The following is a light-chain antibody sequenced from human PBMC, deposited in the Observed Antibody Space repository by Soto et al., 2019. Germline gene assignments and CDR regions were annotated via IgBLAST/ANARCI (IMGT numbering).Light chain of an antibody. J-gene: IGLJ2*01. V-gene: IGLV1-40*01. Sequence: QSALTQPPSVSGAPGQRVTISCTGSSSNVGAGYDLHWYQQLPGTAPKLLIFNNNNRPSGVPDRFSGSRSGTSASLAITGLQAEDEADYYCQSYDSSVSGHVVFGGGTKLTVL. CDR3: QSYDSSVSGHVV. CDR1: SSNVGAGYD. CDR2: NNN.